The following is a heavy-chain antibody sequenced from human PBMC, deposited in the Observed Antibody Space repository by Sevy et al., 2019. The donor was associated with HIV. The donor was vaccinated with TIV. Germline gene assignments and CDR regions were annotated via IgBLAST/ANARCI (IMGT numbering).Heavy chain of an antibody. J-gene: IGHJ4*02. D-gene: IGHD3-22*01. Sequence: GGSLRLSCSASGFTFSNYELNWVRQAPRKGLEWISHISSSGGTKYNADPMKGRFTVSRDTAENIVYLHMTSLRVEDTAFYYRAGVGYSYDSSGYYSDGNFWGQGTLVTVSS. CDR3: AGVGYSYDSSGYYSDGNF. CDR2: ISSSGGTK. V-gene: IGHV3-48*03. CDR1: GFTFSNYE.